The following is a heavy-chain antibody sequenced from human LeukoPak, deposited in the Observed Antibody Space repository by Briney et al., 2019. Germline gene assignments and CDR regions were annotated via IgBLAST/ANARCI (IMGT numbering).Heavy chain of an antibody. CDR3: ARGNPVVVVKSYYFDY. D-gene: IGHD3-22*01. V-gene: IGHV3-48*04. J-gene: IGHJ4*02. CDR2: ISSSSSTI. CDR1: GFTFSSYS. Sequence: PGGSLRLSCAASGFTFSSYSMNWVRQAPGKGLEWVSYISSSSSTIYYADSVKGRFTISRDNAKNSLYLQMNSLRAEDTAVYYCARGNPVVVVKSYYFDYWGQGTLVTVSS.